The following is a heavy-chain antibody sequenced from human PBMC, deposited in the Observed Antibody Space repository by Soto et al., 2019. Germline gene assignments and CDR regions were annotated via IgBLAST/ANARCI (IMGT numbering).Heavy chain of an antibody. CDR1: GGTVSNYD. D-gene: IGHD3-22*01. CDR3: ARDRGPSSGYHPYWFDP. CDR2: IIPIFGTA. V-gene: IGHV1-69*12. Sequence: QVQLVQSGAEVKKPGSSVKVSCKASGGTVSNYDITWVRQAPGQGLEWMGGIIPIFGTANYAQKFQGRVTITADESTSTAYMELSSLRSEDTAVYYCARDRGPSSGYHPYWFDPWGQGTLVTVSS. J-gene: IGHJ5*02.